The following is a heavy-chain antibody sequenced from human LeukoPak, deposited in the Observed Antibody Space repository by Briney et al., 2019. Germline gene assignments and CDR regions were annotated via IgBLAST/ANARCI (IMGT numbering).Heavy chain of an antibody. CDR1: GFTFSTYD. Sequence: GGPLRLSCTASGFTFSTYDMSWVRQAPGKGLEWVSTVRVNGRSTYYADSVRGRFTISRDNSKNTLYLQMNSLRAEDTALYYCAKPGEPSNYYFDYWGQGALVTVSA. J-gene: IGHJ4*02. V-gene: IGHV3-23*01. D-gene: IGHD1-14*01. CDR3: AKPGEPSNYYFDY. CDR2: VRVNGRST.